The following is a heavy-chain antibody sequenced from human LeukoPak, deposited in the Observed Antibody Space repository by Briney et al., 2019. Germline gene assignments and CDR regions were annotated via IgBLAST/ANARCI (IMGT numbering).Heavy chain of an antibody. J-gene: IGHJ6*03. Sequence: ASVMVSCKVSGYTLTELSMHWVRQAPGKGLEWMGGFDPEDGETIYAQKFQGRVTMTEDTSTDTAYMELSSLRSEDTAVYYCATTAPIVVVPAARYRVAYYYYYMDVWGKGTTVTVSS. D-gene: IGHD2-2*01. CDR3: ATTAPIVVVPAARYRVAYYYYYMDV. CDR1: GYTLTELS. V-gene: IGHV1-24*01. CDR2: FDPEDGET.